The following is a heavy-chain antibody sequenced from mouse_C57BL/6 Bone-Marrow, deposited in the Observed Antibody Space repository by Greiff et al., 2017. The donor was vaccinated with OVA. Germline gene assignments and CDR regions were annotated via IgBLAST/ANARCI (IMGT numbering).Heavy chain of an antibody. D-gene: IGHD2-2*01. Sequence: VQLQQSGPELVKPGASVKISCKASGYTFTDYYMNWVKQSHGKSLEWIGDINPNNGGTSYNQKVKGKATLTVDKSSSTAYMELRSLTSEDSAVYYCASGSMVTDYFDYWGQGTTLTVSS. CDR3: ASGSMVTDYFDY. CDR1: GYTFTDYY. V-gene: IGHV1-26*01. CDR2: INPNNGGT. J-gene: IGHJ2*01.